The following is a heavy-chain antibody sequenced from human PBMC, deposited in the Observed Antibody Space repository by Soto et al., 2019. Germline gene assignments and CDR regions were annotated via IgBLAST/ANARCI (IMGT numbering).Heavy chain of an antibody. D-gene: IGHD2-2*02. CDR2: IRNKANNYAT. J-gene: IGHJ4*02. Sequence: GGSLRLSCSASGFTFSGAAMHWVRQASGKGLEWVGRIRNKANNYATAYAATVKGRFTISRDDSNNTAYLQMNSLETEDTAVYYCTASACDTFLDYWAQGSLVTVSS. CDR1: GFTFSGAA. CDR3: TASACDTFLDY. V-gene: IGHV3-73*01.